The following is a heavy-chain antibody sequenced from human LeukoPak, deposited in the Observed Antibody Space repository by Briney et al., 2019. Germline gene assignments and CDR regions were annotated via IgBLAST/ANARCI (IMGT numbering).Heavy chain of an antibody. Sequence: SETLSLTCTVSGGSISGYYWSWIRQPPGKGLEWIGYIYYSGSTNYNPSLKSRVTISVDTSKNQFSLKLSSVTAADTAVYYCARHRRRGYDYGGFDYWGQGTLVTVSS. CDR1: GGSISGYY. V-gene: IGHV4-59*08. J-gene: IGHJ4*02. CDR3: ARHRRRGYDYGGFDY. D-gene: IGHD5-12*01. CDR2: IYYSGST.